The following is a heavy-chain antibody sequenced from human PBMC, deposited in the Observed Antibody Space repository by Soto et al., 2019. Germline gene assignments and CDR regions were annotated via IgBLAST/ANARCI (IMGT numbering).Heavy chain of an antibody. Sequence: GSLRLSCAASGFLFSSYAMHWVRQAPGKGLEWVAVISYDGSNKYYADSVKGRFTISRDNSKNTIHLQMNSLRAEDTALYYCAKGSEVNPYWGQGTLVTVSS. J-gene: IGHJ4*02. CDR1: GFLFSSYA. CDR3: AKGSEVNPY. D-gene: IGHD3-16*01. V-gene: IGHV3-30*18. CDR2: ISYDGSNK.